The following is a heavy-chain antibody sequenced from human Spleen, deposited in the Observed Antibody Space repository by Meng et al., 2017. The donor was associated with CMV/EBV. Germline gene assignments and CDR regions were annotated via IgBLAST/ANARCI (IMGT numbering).Heavy chain of an antibody. CDR1: GFTFSSYS. CDR2: ISFSSSTI. Sequence: GESLKISCAASGFTFSSYSMNWVRQAPGKGLEWISYISFSSSTIYYADSVQGRFTISRDNAKNSMYLQMNSLRVEDTAVYYCRRDMDVWGQGTTVTVSS. CDR3: RRDMDV. J-gene: IGHJ6*02. V-gene: IGHV3-48*04.